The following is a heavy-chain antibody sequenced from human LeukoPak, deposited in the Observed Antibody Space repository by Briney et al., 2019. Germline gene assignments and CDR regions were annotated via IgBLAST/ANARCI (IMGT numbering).Heavy chain of an antibody. V-gene: IGHV3-53*01. CDR1: GSTVSSYF. D-gene: IGHD3-9*01. CDR2: IYDGGST. CDR3: ARDNYILTGNYNAFDI. J-gene: IGHJ3*02. Sequence: GGSLRLSCAASGSTVSSYFMSWVRQAPGKGLEWVSVIYDGGSTDYADSVKGRFTISRDNSKSTLYLQMNSLRAEDTAVYYCARDNYILTGNYNAFDIWGQGTLVTVSS.